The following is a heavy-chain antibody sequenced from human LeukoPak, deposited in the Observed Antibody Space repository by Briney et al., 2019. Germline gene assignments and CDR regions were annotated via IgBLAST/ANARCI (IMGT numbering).Heavy chain of an antibody. CDR2: LVYDARS. CDR3: ARDPLGTRPGFDY. CDR1: GFPFSSYG. D-gene: IGHD1-1*01. Sequence: QPGGSLRLSCAASGFPFSSYGMHWVRQAPGKGLEWVARLVYDARSDYANSVKGRFSISRDDSKNTLFLDMSNLRVEDTALYYCARDPLGTRPGFDYWGQGTLVTVSS. V-gene: IGHV3-33*01. J-gene: IGHJ4*02.